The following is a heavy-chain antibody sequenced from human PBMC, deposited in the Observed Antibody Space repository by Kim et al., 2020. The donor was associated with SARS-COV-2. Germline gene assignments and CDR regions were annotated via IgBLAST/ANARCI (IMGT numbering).Heavy chain of an antibody. CDR3: ARVASYEGYDY. CDR2: IYYSGST. V-gene: IGHV4-61*01. CDR1: GSVSSGSYY. Sequence: SETLSLTCTVSGSVSSGSYYWSWIRQPPGKGLEWIGYIYYSGSTNYNPSLKSRVTISVDTSKNQFSLKLSSVTAADTAVYYCARVASYEGYDYWGQGTLVTVSS. J-gene: IGHJ4*02. D-gene: IGHD3-22*01.